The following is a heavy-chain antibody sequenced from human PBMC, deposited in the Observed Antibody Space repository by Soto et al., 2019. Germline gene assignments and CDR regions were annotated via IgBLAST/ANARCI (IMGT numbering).Heavy chain of an antibody. Sequence: QVQLVQSGAEVKKPGSSVKVSCEVSGGTFTNDAISWVRQAPGQGPEWMGGIMPLFGTPNYAQSFRYRLTITADESSSPLYMELRSLTPEDTAMYFCAKARGESPMVREDVFDYWGQGPLVSVAS. CDR1: GGTFTNDA. J-gene: IGHJ4*02. V-gene: IGHV1-69*01. D-gene: IGHD3-10*01. CDR3: AKARGESPMVREDVFDY. CDR2: IMPLFGTP.